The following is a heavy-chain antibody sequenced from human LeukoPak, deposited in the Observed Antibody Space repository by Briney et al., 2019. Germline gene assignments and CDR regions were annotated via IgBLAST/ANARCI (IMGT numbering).Heavy chain of an antibody. CDR1: GFTFSIYD. D-gene: IGHD6-19*01. J-gene: IGHJ4*02. CDR2: ISDDGTNK. Sequence: GGSLRLSCAASGFTFSIYDMYWVRQAPGKGLEWVAVISDDGTNKNYADSVKGRFTISRDNSKTTLYLQMNSLRAEDTAVYYCARDGSQQWLPSGWGQGTLVTVSS. CDR3: ARDGSQQWLPSG. V-gene: IGHV3-30*03.